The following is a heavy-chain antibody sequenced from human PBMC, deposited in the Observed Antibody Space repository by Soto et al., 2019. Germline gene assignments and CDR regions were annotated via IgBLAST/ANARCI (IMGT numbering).Heavy chain of an antibody. V-gene: IGHV4-34*01. J-gene: IGHJ4*02. D-gene: IGHD1-1*01. CDR3: ARGHQLDS. CDR1: GGSFSDYF. Sequence: SETLSLTCAVYGGSFSDYFWSWVRQPPGKGLEWIGEISHSGSTTYNPSLKSRVTISVDTSKNQFSLKVSSVTAADTAVYYCARGHQLDSWGRGTLVTVSS. CDR2: ISHSGST.